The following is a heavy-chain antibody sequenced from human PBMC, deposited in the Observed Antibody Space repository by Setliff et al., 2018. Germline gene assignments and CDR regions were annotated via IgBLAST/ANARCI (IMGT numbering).Heavy chain of an antibody. J-gene: IGHJ4*02. V-gene: IGHV3-30*07. D-gene: IGHD3-16*02. CDR2: TSYDGINK. Sequence: GGSLRLSCAASGFIFSNYAMHWVRQAPGKGLEWVAVTSYDGINKYYADSVKGRFTISRDNSKNTLYLQMSSLRSEDTAVYYCVKASSDLSMAYFDLWGQGTLVTVSS. CDR1: GFIFSNYA. CDR3: VKASSDLSMAYFDL.